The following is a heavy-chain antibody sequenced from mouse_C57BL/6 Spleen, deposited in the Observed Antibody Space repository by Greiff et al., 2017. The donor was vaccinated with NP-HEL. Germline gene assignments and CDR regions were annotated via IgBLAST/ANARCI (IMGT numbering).Heavy chain of an antibody. J-gene: IGHJ3*01. CDR3: ARDGSNYRFAY. Sequence: EVKVVESGGGLVQSGRSLRLSCATSGFTFSDFYMEWVRQAPGKGLEWIAASRNKANDYTTEYSASVKGRFIVSRDTSQSILYLQMNSLRAEDTAIYYCARDGSNYRFAYWGQGTLVTVSA. CDR2: SRNKANDYTT. CDR1: GFTFSDFY. D-gene: IGHD2-5*01. V-gene: IGHV7-1*01.